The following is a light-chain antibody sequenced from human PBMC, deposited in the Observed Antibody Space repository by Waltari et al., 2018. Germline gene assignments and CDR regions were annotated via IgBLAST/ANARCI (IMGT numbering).Light chain of an antibody. V-gene: IGKV3-11*01. CDR1: QSVGSY. CDR3: QQRSNWTPHT. Sequence: EIVLTQSPATLSLSPGDTATLSCRASQSVGSYLAWYQQKPGQPPRLLIYDASNRATGVPARFRGSGSGTDFTLTISSLEAEYFAVYYCQQRSNWTPHTFGQGARLEIK. J-gene: IGKJ2*01. CDR2: DAS.